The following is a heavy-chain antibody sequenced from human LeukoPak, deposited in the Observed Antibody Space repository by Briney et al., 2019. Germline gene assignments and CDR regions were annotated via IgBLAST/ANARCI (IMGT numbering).Heavy chain of an antibody. CDR3: ARAGDSSGYYIYNWFDP. D-gene: IGHD3-22*01. V-gene: IGHV3-11*04. Sequence: GGSLRLSCAASGFTFSDYYMSGIRQAPGKGLEWVSYISSSGSTIYYPDSVKGRFTISRDNAKNSLYLQMNSLRAEDTAVYYCARAGDSSGYYIYNWFDPWGQGTLVTVSS. J-gene: IGHJ5*02. CDR2: ISSSGSTI. CDR1: GFTFSDYY.